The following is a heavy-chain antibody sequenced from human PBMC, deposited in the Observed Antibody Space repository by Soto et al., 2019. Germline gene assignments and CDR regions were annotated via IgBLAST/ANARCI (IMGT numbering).Heavy chain of an antibody. V-gene: IGHV1-69*12. CDR2: IIPIFGTA. CDR1: GGTFSSYA. Sequence: QVQLVQSGAEVKKPGSSVKVSCKASGGTFSSYAISWVRQAPGQGLEWMGGIIPIFGTANYAQKFQGRVTXXAXEXXSTAYMELSSLRSEDTAVYYCARAQYSSGWANFDYWGQGTLVTVSS. J-gene: IGHJ4*02. D-gene: IGHD6-19*01. CDR3: ARAQYSSGWANFDY.